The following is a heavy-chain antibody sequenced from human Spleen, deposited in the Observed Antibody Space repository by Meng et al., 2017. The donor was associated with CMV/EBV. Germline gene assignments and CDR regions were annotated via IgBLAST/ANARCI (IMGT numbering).Heavy chain of an antibody. Sequence: SRFSFDDYNLHWVRQVPGKSLEWVAVIWYDGTNKYYGDSVKGRFTISRDNSKNTVYLQMNSLRAEDTAVYCCAKAHFDFWSAGEVDYWGQGTLVTVSS. CDR2: IWYDGTNK. CDR3: AKAHFDFWSAGEVDY. J-gene: IGHJ4*02. V-gene: IGHV3-33*08. D-gene: IGHD3-3*01. CDR1: RFSFDDYN.